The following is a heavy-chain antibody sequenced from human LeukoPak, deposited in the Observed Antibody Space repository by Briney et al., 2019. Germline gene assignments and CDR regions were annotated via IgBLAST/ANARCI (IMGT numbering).Heavy chain of an antibody. Sequence: SETLSLTCTVSGGSISSSSYYWGWIRQPPGKGLEWIGSIYYSGSTYYNPSLKSRVTISVDTSKNQFSLKLSSVTAADTAVYYCARSFWSGYFAFDYWGQGTLVTVSS. CDR2: IYYSGST. D-gene: IGHD3-3*01. CDR3: ARSFWSGYFAFDY. J-gene: IGHJ4*02. V-gene: IGHV4-39*07. CDR1: GGSISSSSYY.